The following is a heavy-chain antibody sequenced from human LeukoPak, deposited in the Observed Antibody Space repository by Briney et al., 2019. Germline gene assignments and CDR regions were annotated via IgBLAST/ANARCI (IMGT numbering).Heavy chain of an antibody. Sequence: PSETLSLTCTVSGGSISSGGYYWSWIRQHPGKGLEWIGYIYYSGSTYYNPSLKSRVTISVDTSKNQFSLKLSSVTAADTAVYYCARSGGTANYYDSSGYLWYAFDIWGQGTMVTVSS. D-gene: IGHD3-22*01. CDR1: GGSISSGGYY. J-gene: IGHJ3*02. V-gene: IGHV4-31*03. CDR3: ARSGGTANYYDSSGYLWYAFDI. CDR2: IYYSGST.